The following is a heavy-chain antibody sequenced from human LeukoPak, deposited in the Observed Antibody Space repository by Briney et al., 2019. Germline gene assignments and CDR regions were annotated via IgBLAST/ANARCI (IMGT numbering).Heavy chain of an antibody. CDR1: GGSFSGYY. Sequence: SETLSLTCAVYGGSFSGYYWSWIRQPPGKGLEWIGEINHSGSINYNPSLKSRVTISVDTSKNQFSLKLSSVTAADTAVYYCAREPERAAAGQDWFDPWGQGTLVTVSS. CDR3: AREPERAAAGQDWFDP. D-gene: IGHD6-13*01. CDR2: INHSGSI. V-gene: IGHV4-34*01. J-gene: IGHJ5*02.